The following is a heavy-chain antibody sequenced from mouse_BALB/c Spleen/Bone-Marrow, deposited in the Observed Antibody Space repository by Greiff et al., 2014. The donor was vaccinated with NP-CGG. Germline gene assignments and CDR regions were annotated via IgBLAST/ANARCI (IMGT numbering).Heavy chain of an antibody. CDR2: IDPANGNT. CDR3: ASYRYAWYFDV. J-gene: IGHJ1*01. CDR1: GLNIKDTY. Sequence: EVKLQESGAELVKPGASVKLSCTASGLNIKDTYMHLGKQRPEQGLEWIGRIDPANGNTKYYPKFQGKATITADTSFNTAYLQLSSLTSEDTAVYYCASYRYAWYFDVWGAGTTVTVSS. D-gene: IGHD2-14*01. V-gene: IGHV14-3*02.